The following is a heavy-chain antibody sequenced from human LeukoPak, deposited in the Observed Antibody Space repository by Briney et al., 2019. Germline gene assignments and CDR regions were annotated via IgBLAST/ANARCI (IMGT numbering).Heavy chain of an antibody. V-gene: IGHV5-51*01. Sequence: GESLKISCQTSGFIFTDNWIAWVRQMPGKGLEWLGFIYPGKSDIRYNPSFQGQVRISADTSISTTYLQWNSLEASDTAVYYCARQGPSYHSAYSHWGQGTLITVSS. CDR1: GFIFTDNW. CDR2: IYPGKSDI. D-gene: IGHD1-26*01. CDR3: ARQGPSYHSAYSH. J-gene: IGHJ4*02.